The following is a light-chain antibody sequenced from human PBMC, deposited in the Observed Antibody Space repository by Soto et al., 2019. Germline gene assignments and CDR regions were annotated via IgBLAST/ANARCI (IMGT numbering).Light chain of an antibody. J-gene: IGLJ1*01. CDR1: SSDVGGYNY. CDR2: DVS. V-gene: IGLV2-11*01. Sequence: QSVLTQPCSVSGSPGQSVTISCTGTSSDVGGYNYVSWYQQHPGKAPKLMIYDVSKRPSGVSDRFSGSKSGNTASLTISGLQAEDEADYYFCSYAGSYTYVFGTGTKVTVL. CDR3: CSYAGSYTYV.